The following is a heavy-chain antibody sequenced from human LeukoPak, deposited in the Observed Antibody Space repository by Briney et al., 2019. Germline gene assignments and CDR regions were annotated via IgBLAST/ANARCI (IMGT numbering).Heavy chain of an antibody. Sequence: GGSLRLSCVASGFTVSSNYMSWVRQAPGKGLEWVSVIYSGGSTYYADSVKGRFTISRDNSKNTLYLQMNSLRAEDTAVYYCARGMWELLLDYWGQGTLVTVSS. CDR1: GFTVSSNY. D-gene: IGHD1-26*01. CDR3: ARGMWELLLDY. V-gene: IGHV3-53*01. CDR2: IYSGGST. J-gene: IGHJ4*02.